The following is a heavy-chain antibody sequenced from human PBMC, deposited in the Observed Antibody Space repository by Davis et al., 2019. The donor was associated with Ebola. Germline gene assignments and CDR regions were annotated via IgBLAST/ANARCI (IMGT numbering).Heavy chain of an antibody. Sequence: GSLRLSCTVSGGSISSYYWSWIRQPPGKGLEWIGYIYYSGSTNYNPSLKSRVTISVDTSKNQFSLKLSSVTAADTAVYYCAREKGQQLVSGDYYYYGMDVWGQGTTVTVSS. CDR3: AREKGQQLVSGDYYYYGMDV. V-gene: IGHV4-59*12. CDR1: GGSISSYY. CDR2: IYYSGST. J-gene: IGHJ6*02. D-gene: IGHD6-13*01.